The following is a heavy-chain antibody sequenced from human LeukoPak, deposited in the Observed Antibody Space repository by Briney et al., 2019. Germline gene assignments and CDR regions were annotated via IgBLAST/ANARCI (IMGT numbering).Heavy chain of an antibody. V-gene: IGHV3-21*01. CDR2: ISSSSSYI. J-gene: IGHJ4*02. D-gene: IGHD3-22*01. CDR3: ARDHYYDSSGYYYFLYYFDY. CDR1: GFTFSRYS. Sequence: GGSLRLSCAASGFTFSRYSMNWVRQAPGKGLEWVSSISSSSSYIYYADSVKGRFTISRDNAKNSLYLQMNSLRAEDTAVYYCARDHYYDSSGYYYFLYYFDYWGQGTLVTVSS.